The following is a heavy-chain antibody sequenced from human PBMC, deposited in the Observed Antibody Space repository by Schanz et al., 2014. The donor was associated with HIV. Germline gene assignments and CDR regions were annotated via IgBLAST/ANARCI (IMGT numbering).Heavy chain of an antibody. CDR3: ARSPSFGMDV. CDR2: ISSSGSTI. J-gene: IGHJ6*02. CDR1: GFTFSSYA. V-gene: IGHV3-48*02. Sequence: VQLVESGGGLVQPGRSLRLSCAASGFTFSSYAMHWVRQAPRKGLEWVASISSSGSTIYYADSVKGRFTISRDNAKNSLYLQMNSLRDEDTAVYYCARSPSFGMDVWGQGTTVTVSS.